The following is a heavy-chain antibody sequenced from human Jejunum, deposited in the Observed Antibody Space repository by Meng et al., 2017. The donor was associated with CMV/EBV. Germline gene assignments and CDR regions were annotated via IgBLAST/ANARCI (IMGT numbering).Heavy chain of an antibody. J-gene: IGHJ4*02. Sequence: ACGFRCDENGMNWVRQTPGKGLEWVAGVNWDGRTTGDGDSVRGRFVISRDNDRNSLYLQMNSLRVEDTAFYHCARVHDSGWYAGFDNWGQGTLVTVSS. V-gene: IGHV3-20*01. CDR1: GFRCDENG. D-gene: IGHD6-13*01. CDR2: VNWDGRTT. CDR3: ARVHDSGWYAGFDN.